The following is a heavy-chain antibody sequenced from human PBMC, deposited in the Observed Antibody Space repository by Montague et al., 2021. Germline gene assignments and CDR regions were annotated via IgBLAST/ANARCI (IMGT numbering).Heavy chain of an antibody. D-gene: IGHD6-19*01. CDR3: ARVGETSGWYWDRFDP. CDR2: ISPDGSNE. V-gene: IGHV3-30*03. Sequence: SLRPSCAASGFTFSNYALHWVRQSPGKGLEWVAIISPDGSNEDYADSVKGRFSISRDNSNNTLYLLMNSLRPEDTAIYYCARVGETSGWYWDRFDPWGQGTLVTVSS. J-gene: IGHJ5*02. CDR1: GFTFSNYA.